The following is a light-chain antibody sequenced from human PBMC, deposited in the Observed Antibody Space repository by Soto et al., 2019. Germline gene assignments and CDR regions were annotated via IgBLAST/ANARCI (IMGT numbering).Light chain of an antibody. CDR2: GAS. CDR1: QSVGSNL. J-gene: IGKJ1*01. Sequence: EIVLTQSPGTLSLSPGERATLSCRASQSVGSNLLAWYQQKRGQAPRLLIYGASNRDTGIPYRFSGSGSGIYFTLSISRLESEDFAVYYCQQYNTSPRTFGQGTKVEIK. V-gene: IGKV3-20*01. CDR3: QQYNTSPRT.